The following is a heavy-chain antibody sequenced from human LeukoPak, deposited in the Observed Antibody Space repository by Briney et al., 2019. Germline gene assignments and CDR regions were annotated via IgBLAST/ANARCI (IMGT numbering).Heavy chain of an antibody. D-gene: IGHD2-15*01. CDR2: ISYDGSNK. J-gene: IGHJ4*02. V-gene: IGHV3-30-3*01. CDR1: GFTFSSYA. CDR3: ATDPVSSDCCCPMFDY. Sequence: GGSLRLSCAVSGFTFSSYAMHWVRQAPGKGLVWVAIISYDGSNKYYADSVKGRFTISRDNSKSTLYLQINCVRAEDTAVYYCATDPVSSDCCCPMFDYWGQGTLVTVSS.